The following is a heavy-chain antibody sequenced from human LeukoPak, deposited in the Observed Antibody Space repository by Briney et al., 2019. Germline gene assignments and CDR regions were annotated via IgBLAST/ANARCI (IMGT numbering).Heavy chain of an antibody. CDR3: VTVGKYGDGYDPSFDF. V-gene: IGHV3-15*01. D-gene: IGHD5-18*01. CDR1: GFSFNNVG. J-gene: IGHJ4*02. Sequence: PGGSLRLSCAAPGFSFNNVGVSWVRQAPGKGLEWLGRMKSRIDGGTINYAAIVRDRFTISRDDSGNMVFLQMNTLKTEDTAVYYCVTVGKYGDGYDPSFDFWGQGTLVTVSS. CDR2: MKSRIDGGTI.